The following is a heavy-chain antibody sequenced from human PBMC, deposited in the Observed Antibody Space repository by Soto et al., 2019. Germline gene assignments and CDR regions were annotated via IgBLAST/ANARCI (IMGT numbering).Heavy chain of an antibody. D-gene: IGHD6-13*01. V-gene: IGHV1-18*01. Sequence: GASVKVSCKASGYTFTSYGISWVRQAPGQGLEWMGWISAYNGNTKYVQKFQGRVTMTTDTSTSTAYMELRSLRSDDTAVYYCARDAAAGLNDYWGQGTLVIVSS. J-gene: IGHJ4*02. CDR2: ISAYNGNT. CDR3: ARDAAAGLNDY. CDR1: GYTFTSYG.